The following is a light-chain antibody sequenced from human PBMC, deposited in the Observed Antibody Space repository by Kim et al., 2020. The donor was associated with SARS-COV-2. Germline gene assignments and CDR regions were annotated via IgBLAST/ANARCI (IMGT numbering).Light chain of an antibody. CDR1: RSISSD. CDR3: QLSYSTPPT. J-gene: IGKJ1*01. Sequence: DIQMTQSPSSLSASVGDRVTITCRASRSISSDLNWYQQKAGKAPKLLIHVASSLQSGVPSRFSGSGSGTDFTLTISSLQSEDFATYYCQLSYSTPPTFGQGTKVDIK. CDR2: VAS. V-gene: IGKV1-39*01.